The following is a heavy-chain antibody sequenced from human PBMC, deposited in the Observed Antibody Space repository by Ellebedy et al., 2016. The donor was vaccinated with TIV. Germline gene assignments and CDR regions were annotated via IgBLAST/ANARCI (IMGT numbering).Heavy chain of an antibody. CDR2: ISNYNADT. CDR3: ARHEADVRWSLIGY. J-gene: IGHJ4*02. CDR1: SYTFKTFA. V-gene: IGHV1-18*01. D-gene: IGHD4-23*01. Sequence: ASVKVSXKTSSYTFKTFAVSWVRQAPGQGLEWMGWISNYNADTLYAQKFQGRVTMTTDTSTATVYMELRSLTFDDTAVYYCARHEADVRWSLIGYWGQGTLITVSS.